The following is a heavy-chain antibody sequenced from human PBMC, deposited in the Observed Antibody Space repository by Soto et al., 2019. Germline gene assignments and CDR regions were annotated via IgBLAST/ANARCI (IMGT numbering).Heavy chain of an antibody. D-gene: IGHD4-4*01. J-gene: IGHJ6*02. CDR2: IIPIFGTA. V-gene: IGHV1-69*01. CDR3: ARDRRTVTAYYYYGMDV. CDR1: GGTVSSYA. Sequence: QVQLVQSGAEEKKPGSSVKISCKASGGTVSSYAISWVRQAPGQGLEWMGGIIPIFGTANYAQKFQGRVTITADESTSTAYMELSSLRSEDTAVYYCARDRRTVTAYYYYGMDVWGQGTTVTVSS.